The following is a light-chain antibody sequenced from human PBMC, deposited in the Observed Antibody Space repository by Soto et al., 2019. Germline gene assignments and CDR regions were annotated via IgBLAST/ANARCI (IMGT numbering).Light chain of an antibody. J-gene: IGLJ3*02. CDR2: RNN. Sequence: QSVLTQPPSASGTPGQRVTISCTGSSSNLGDNTVNWYQQLPGTAPTLLIYRNNRRPSEVPDRFSGSKSGTSASLAISGLQSDDEADYYCATWDDSLNGPVFGGGTQLTVL. CDR1: SSNLGDNT. V-gene: IGLV1-44*01. CDR3: ATWDDSLNGPV.